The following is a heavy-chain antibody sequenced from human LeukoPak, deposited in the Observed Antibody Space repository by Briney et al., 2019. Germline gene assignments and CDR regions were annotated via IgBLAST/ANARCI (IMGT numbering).Heavy chain of an antibody. J-gene: IGHJ4*02. CDR1: GFAFSSYG. CDR3: VSRGRSY. Sequence: PGRSLRLSCAASGFAFSSYGMNWVRQAPGKGLEWVANIKQDGSEKYYVDSVKGRFTISRDNAKNSLYLQMSSLRVEDTAVYYCVSRGRSYWGQGTLVTVSS. CDR2: IKQDGSEK. V-gene: IGHV3-7*01.